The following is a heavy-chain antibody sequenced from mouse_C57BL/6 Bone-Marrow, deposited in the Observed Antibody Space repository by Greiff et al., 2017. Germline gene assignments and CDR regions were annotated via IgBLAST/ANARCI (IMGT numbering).Heavy chain of an antibody. D-gene: IGHD4-1*01. CDR2: IYPGSGNT. CDR1: GYTFTDYY. J-gene: IGHJ2*01. CDR3: ARWLGPYYFDY. Sequence: VMLVESGAELVRPGASVKLSCKASGYTFTDYYINWVKQRPGQGLEWIARIYPGSGNTYYNEKFKGKATLTAEKSSSTAYMQLSSLTSEDSAVYFCARWLGPYYFDYWGQGTTLTVSS. V-gene: IGHV1-76*01.